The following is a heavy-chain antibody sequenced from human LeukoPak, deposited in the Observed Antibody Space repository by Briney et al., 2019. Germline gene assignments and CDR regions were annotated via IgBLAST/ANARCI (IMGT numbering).Heavy chain of an antibody. CDR3: APPIAANDAFDI. CDR1: GGSFSGYY. J-gene: IGHJ3*02. CDR2: INHSGST. D-gene: IGHD2-15*01. V-gene: IGHV4-34*01. Sequence: SETLSLTCAVYGGSFSGYYWSWIRQPPGKGLEWIGEINHSGSTNYNPSLKRRVTISVDTSKNQFSLKLSSVTAADTAVYYCAPPIAANDAFDIWGQGPMLTVSS.